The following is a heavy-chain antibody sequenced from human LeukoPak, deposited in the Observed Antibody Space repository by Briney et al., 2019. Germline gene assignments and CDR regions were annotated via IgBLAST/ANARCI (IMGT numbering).Heavy chain of an antibody. CDR3: ARDLAAAGTYYYYYYMDV. CDR2: INPNSGGT. D-gene: IGHD6-13*01. CDR1: GYTFTGYY. Sequence: ASVKVSCKASGYTFTGYYMHWVRQAPGQGLEWMGWINPNSGGTNYAQKFQGRVTMTRDTSISTAYMELSRLRSDDTAVYYCARDLAAAGTYYYYYYMDVWGKGTTVTVSS. J-gene: IGHJ6*03. V-gene: IGHV1-2*02.